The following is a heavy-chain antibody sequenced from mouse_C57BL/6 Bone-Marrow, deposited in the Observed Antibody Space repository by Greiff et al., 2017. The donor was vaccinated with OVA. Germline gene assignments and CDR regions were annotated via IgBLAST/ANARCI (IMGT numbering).Heavy chain of an antibody. CDR1: EYEFPSHD. CDR3: ARETTIVTTGYFDY. J-gene: IGHJ2*01. V-gene: IGHV5-2*01. Sequence: EVQGVESGGGLVQPGESLKLSCESNEYEFPSHDMSWVRKTPEKRLELVAAINSDGGSTYYPDTMERRVIISRDNTKKTLYLQMSSLRSEDTALYYCARETTIVTTGYFDYWGQGTTLTVSS. CDR2: INSDGGST. D-gene: IGHD2-1*01.